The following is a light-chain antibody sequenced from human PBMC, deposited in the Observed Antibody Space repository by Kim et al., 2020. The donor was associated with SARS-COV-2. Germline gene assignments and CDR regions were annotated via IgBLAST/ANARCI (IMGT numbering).Light chain of an antibody. Sequence: EIVLTQSPGTLSLSPGERATLSCRASHSIGNSLAWYQQKPGQAPRLLIHDASNGATDIPARFSGSGSGTDFTLTISSLEPEDFAVYFCQQRSSWPPTFGQGTRLEIK. V-gene: IGKV3-11*01. CDR2: DAS. CDR3: QQRSSWPPT. J-gene: IGKJ5*01. CDR1: HSIGNS.